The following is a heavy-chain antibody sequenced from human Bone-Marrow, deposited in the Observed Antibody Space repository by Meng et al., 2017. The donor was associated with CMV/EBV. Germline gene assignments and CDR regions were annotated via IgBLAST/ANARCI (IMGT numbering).Heavy chain of an antibody. CDR1: GYTFTSYD. J-gene: IGHJ6*02. D-gene: IGHD1-26*01. Sequence: ASVKVSCKASGYTFTSYDINWVRQATGQGLEWMGWMNPNSGNTGYAQKFQGRVTMTRNTSISTAYMELSSLRSDDTAVYYCARGSRNPPESWDRLDYYYYYGMDVWGQGTTVTVSS. CDR3: ARGSRNPPESWDRLDYYYYYGMDV. V-gene: IGHV1-8*01. CDR2: MNPNSGNT.